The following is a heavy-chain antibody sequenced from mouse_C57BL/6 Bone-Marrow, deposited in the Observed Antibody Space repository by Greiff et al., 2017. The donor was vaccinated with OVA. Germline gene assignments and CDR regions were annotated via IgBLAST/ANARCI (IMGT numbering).Heavy chain of an antibody. J-gene: IGHJ2*01. CDR1: GFSFNTYA. D-gene: IGHD1-2*01. Sequence: EVKLVESGGGLVQPKGSLKLSCAASGFSFNTYAMNWVRQAPGKGLEWVARIRSKSNNYATYYADSVKDRFTISRDDSESMLYLQMNNLKTEDTAMYYCVRHGTTADYWGQGTTLTVSS. CDR3: VRHGTTADY. V-gene: IGHV10-1*01. CDR2: IRSKSNNYAT.